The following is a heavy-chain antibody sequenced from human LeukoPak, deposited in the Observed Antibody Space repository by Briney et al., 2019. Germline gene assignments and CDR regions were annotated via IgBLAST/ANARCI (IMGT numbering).Heavy chain of an antibody. J-gene: IGHJ4*02. D-gene: IGHD1-1*01. Sequence: GRSLRLSCAASGFTFSSYAMHWVRQAPGKGLEWVAVISYDGSNNYYADSVKGRFTISRDNSEHTLSLQMNSLRVEDTAVYYCVRELERRFDCWGLGALVTVSS. CDR3: VRELERRFDC. CDR1: GFTFSSYA. CDR2: ISYDGSNN. V-gene: IGHV3-30-3*01.